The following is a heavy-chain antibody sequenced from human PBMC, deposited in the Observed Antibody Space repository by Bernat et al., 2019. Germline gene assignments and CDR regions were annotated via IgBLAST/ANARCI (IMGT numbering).Heavy chain of an antibody. D-gene: IGHD6-13*01. J-gene: IGHJ4*02. Sequence: QVTLRESGPALVKPTQTLTLTCSFSGFSLTTSGMCVSWIRQPPGKALEWLALIDWDDDKYYSASLKTRLTISKDTSKNQVVLTMTNMDPVDTATYYCARLMGCTSSWYQGNFDYWGQGTPVTVSS. CDR1: GFSLTTSGMC. CDR3: ARLMGCTSSWYQGNFDY. V-gene: IGHV2-70*01. CDR2: IDWDDDK.